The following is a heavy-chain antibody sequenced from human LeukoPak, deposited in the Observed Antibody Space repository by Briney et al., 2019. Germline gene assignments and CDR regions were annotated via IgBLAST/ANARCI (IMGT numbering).Heavy chain of an antibody. J-gene: IGHJ5*02. CDR1: GFTFNDYT. V-gene: IGHV3-23*01. CDR2: ISGSGGST. CDR3: AKASEVVPSSWSWFDP. D-gene: IGHD6-13*01. Sequence: GGSLRLSCRASGFTFNDYTMHWVRQTPGKGLEWVSAISGSGGSTYYADSVKGRFTISRDNSKNTLYLQMNSLRAEDTAVYYCAKASEVVPSSWSWFDPWGQGTLVTVSS.